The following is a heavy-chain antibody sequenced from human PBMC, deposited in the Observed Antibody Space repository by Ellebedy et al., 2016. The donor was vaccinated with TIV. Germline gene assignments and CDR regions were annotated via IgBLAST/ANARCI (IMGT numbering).Heavy chain of an antibody. Sequence: GESLKISCAASGFTFSSYSMNWVRQAPGKGLEWVSYISSSSSTIYYADSVKGRFTISRDNAKNSLYLQMNSLRAEETAVYYCARDWRYYYDSSGSHFDYWGQGTLVTVSS. J-gene: IGHJ4*02. CDR3: ARDWRYYYDSSGSHFDY. D-gene: IGHD3-22*01. V-gene: IGHV3-48*01. CDR2: ISSSSSTI. CDR1: GFTFSSYS.